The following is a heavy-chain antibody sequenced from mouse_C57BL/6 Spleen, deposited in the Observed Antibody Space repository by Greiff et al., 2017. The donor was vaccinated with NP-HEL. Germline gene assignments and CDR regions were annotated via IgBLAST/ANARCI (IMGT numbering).Heavy chain of an antibody. CDR2: IHPNSGST. Sequence: QVQLQQSGAELVKPGASVKLSCKASGYTFTSYWMHWVKQRPGQGLEWIGMIHPNSGSTNYNEKFKSKATLTVDKSSSTAYMQLSSLTSEDSAVYYCAINYYGSSYRHAMDYWGQGTSVTVSS. J-gene: IGHJ4*01. V-gene: IGHV1-64*01. CDR1: GYTFTSYW. CDR3: AINYYGSSYRHAMDY. D-gene: IGHD1-1*01.